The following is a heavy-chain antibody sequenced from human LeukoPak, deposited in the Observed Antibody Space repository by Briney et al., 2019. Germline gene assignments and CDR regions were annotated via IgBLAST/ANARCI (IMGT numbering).Heavy chain of an antibody. CDR3: ARDPMRLSYYDSSAYQKRGGSFDP. Sequence: ASVKVSYKASGYTFTSYAISWVRQAPGQGLEWMGGIIPIFGTTNYAQKFQGRVTITADESTSTVYMELSSLTSDDTAVYFCARDPMRLSYYDSSAYQKRGGSFDPWGQGTLVTVSS. V-gene: IGHV1-69*13. CDR1: GYTFTSYA. J-gene: IGHJ5*02. D-gene: IGHD3-22*01. CDR2: IIPIFGTT.